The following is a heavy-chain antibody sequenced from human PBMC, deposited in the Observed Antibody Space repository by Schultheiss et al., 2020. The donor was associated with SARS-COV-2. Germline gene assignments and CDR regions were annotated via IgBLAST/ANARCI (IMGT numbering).Heavy chain of an antibody. Sequence: ETLSLTCTVSGGSISSGGYSWSWIRQPPGKGLEWVSSISSSSSYIYYADSVKGRFTISRDNSKNTLYLQMNSLRAEDTAIYYCARDLPPLDYWGQGTLVTVSS. CDR2: ISSSSSYI. CDR1: GGSISSGGYS. J-gene: IGHJ4*02. CDR3: ARDLPPLDY. V-gene: IGHV3-21*01.